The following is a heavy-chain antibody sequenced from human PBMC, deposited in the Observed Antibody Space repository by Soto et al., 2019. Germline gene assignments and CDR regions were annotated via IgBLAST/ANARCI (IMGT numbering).Heavy chain of an antibody. CDR2: IVPILGVP. J-gene: IGHJ4*02. CDR1: GGTFSSYT. D-gene: IGHD3-10*01. V-gene: IGHV1-69*08. Sequence: QVQLVQSGAEVKKPGSSVKVSCKASGGTFSSYTVSWVRQAPGQGLEWMGRIVPILGVPNYAQRFQGRVTITADKGTNPAYRELRRLRSEATAVYYCARDRYAYGSGSTIDYLGQGTLVTVSS. CDR3: ARDRYAYGSGSTIDY.